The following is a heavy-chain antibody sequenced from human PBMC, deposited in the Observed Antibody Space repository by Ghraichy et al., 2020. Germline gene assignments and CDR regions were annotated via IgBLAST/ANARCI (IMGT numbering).Heavy chain of an antibody. CDR1: GFTFSSYS. CDR2: ISSSSSYI. Sequence: GGSLRLSCAASGFTFSSYSMNWVRQAPGKGLEWVSSISSSSSYIYYADSVKGRFTISRDNAKNSLYLQMNSLRAEDTALYYCQTYCSSTSCYAPYYYGMDVWGQGTTVTVSS. V-gene: IGHV3-21*01. J-gene: IGHJ6*02. D-gene: IGHD2-2*01. CDR3: QTYCSSTSCYAPYYYGMDV.